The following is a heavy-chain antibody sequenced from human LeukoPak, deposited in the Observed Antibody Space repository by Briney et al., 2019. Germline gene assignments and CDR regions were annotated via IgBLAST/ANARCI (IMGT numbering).Heavy chain of an antibody. CDR3: AKDLKKGYYYDSSGYYERFDY. D-gene: IGHD3-22*01. Sequence: GGSLRLSCAASGFTFSSYGMHWVRQAPGKGLEWVAFIRYDGSNKYYADSVKGRFTISRDNSKNTLYLQMNSLRAEDTAVYYCAKDLKKGYYYDSSGYYERFDYWRQGTLVTVSS. J-gene: IGHJ4*02. CDR1: GFTFSSYG. CDR2: IRYDGSNK. V-gene: IGHV3-30*02.